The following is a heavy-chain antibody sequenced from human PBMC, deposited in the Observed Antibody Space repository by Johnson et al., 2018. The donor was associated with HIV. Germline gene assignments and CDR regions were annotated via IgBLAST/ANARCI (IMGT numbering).Heavy chain of an antibody. CDR2: ITGGGDKT. V-gene: IGHV3-23*04. D-gene: IGHD2-15*01. CDR3: AKTRVVQSVGDAFDI. J-gene: IGHJ3*02. CDR1: GFIFSDYY. Sequence: VQLVESGGGLVKPGGSLRLSCVASGFIFSDYYMSWVRQAPGKGLEWVSAITGGGDKTWCADSVKGRFTMPRDTSNNTVFTQMNSMRAKATALYHCAKTRVVQSVGDAFDIWGQGTMVTVSS.